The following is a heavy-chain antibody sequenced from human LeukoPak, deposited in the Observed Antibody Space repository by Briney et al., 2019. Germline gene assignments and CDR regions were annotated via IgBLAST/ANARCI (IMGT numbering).Heavy chain of an antibody. Sequence: ASVKVSCKASGYTFTGYYMHWVRQAPGQGLEWMGWINPNSGGTNYAQKFQGRVTMTRDTSISTAYMELSRLRSDDTAVYYCARGGSSGWYWGGAHDYWGRGTLVTVSS. V-gene: IGHV1-2*02. CDR3: ARGGSSGWYWGGAHDY. J-gene: IGHJ4*02. D-gene: IGHD6-19*01. CDR1: GYTFTGYY. CDR2: INPNSGGT.